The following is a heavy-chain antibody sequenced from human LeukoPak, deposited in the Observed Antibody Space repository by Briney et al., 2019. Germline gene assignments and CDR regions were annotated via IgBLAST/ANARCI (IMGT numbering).Heavy chain of an antibody. J-gene: IGHJ4*02. Sequence: ASETLSLTCTVSGGSINSYYWSWIRQPPGKGLEWIGYIYYRGSTNYNPSLKSRVTISVDTSKNQSSLKLSSVTAADTAVYYCAREAAVAGRRYFDYWGQGTLVTVSS. CDR1: GGSINSYY. CDR2: IYYRGST. D-gene: IGHD6-19*01. CDR3: AREAAVAGRRYFDY. V-gene: IGHV4-59*01.